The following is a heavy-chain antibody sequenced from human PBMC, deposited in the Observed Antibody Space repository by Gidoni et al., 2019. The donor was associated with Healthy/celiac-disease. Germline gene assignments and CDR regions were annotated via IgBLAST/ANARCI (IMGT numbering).Heavy chain of an antibody. J-gene: IGHJ6*02. CDR3: AKETNWKGRGYYYGMDV. V-gene: IGHV3-23*01. CDR2: ISGSGGST. D-gene: IGHD1-1*01. Sequence: EVQLLASGGGLVQPGGSLRLSCAASGFTFSSYAMSWVRQAPGKGLEWVSAISGSGGSTYYADSVKGRFTISRDNSKNTLYLQMNSLRAEDTAVYYCAKETNWKGRGYYYGMDVWGQGTTVTVSS. CDR1: GFTFSSYA.